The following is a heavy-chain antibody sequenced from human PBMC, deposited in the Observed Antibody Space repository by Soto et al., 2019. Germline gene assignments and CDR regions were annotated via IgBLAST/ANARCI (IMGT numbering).Heavy chain of an antibody. CDR2: IYPGDSDT. Sequence: GESLKISCKGSGYSFTSYWIGWVRQMPGKGLEWMGIIYPGDSDTRYSPSFQGQVTISADKSISTAYLQWSSLKASDTAMYYCARHIYCTNGVCYNAVGYWGQGTLVTVSS. V-gene: IGHV5-51*01. J-gene: IGHJ4*02. CDR1: GYSFTSYW. D-gene: IGHD2-8*01. CDR3: ARHIYCTNGVCYNAVGY.